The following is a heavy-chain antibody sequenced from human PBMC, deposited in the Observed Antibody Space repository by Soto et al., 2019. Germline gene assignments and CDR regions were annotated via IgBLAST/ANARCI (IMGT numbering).Heavy chain of an antibody. D-gene: IGHD2-2*01. V-gene: IGHV3-15*01. CDR3: TTEAVVVPAAMMGNWFDP. Sequence: PGGSLRLSCAASGFTFSNAWMSWVRQAPGKGLEWVGRIKSKTDGGTTDYAAPVKGRSTISRDDSKNTLYLQMNSLKTEDTAVYYCTTEAVVVPAAMMGNWFDPWGQGTLVTVSS. CDR2: IKSKTDGGTT. CDR1: GFTFSNAW. J-gene: IGHJ5*02.